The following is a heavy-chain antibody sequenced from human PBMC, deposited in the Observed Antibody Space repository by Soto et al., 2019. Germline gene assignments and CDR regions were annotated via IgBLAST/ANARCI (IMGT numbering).Heavy chain of an antibody. V-gene: IGHV4-31*03. CDR2: IYYSGIT. CDR1: GGSITSNDYY. J-gene: IGHJ3*01. Sequence: PSETLSLTCTVSGGSITSNDYYWSWIRQHPGKDLEWIGYIYYSGITYYNPSLKSRLTLSVDTSENQFSLTLTSVTAADTAVYYCARYGHFAFDAWGHGTVVTVSS. D-gene: IGHD3-3*02. CDR3: ARYGHFAFDA.